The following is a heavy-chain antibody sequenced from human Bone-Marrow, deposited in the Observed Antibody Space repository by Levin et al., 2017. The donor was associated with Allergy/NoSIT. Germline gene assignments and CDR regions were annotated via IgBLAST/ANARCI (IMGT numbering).Heavy chain of an antibody. CDR3: AKDYSSEPFGPFDY. J-gene: IGHJ4*02. Sequence: RTGGSLRLSCAASGFTFSSYAMSWVRQAPGKGLEWVSAISGSGGSTYYADSVKGRFTITRDNSKNTLYLQMNSLRAEDTAVYYCAKDYSSEPFGPFDYWGQGTLVTVSS. CDR1: GFTFSSYA. CDR2: ISGSGGST. V-gene: IGHV3-23*01. D-gene: IGHD3-22*01.